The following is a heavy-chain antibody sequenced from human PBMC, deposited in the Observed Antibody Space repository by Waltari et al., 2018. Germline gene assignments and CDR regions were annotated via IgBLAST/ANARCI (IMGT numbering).Heavy chain of an antibody. D-gene: IGHD3-22*01. J-gene: IGHJ4*02. CDR1: GYTFTSYG. V-gene: IGHV1-18*01. CDR2: SSAYTGNT. CDR3: ARGYYYDSSGSKPDTFDY. Sequence: QVQLVQSGAEVKKPGASVKVSCKASGYTFTSYGISWVRQAPGQGLEWMGWSSAYTGNTNYAQKLQGRVTMTTDTSTSTAYMELRSLRSDDTAVYYCARGYYYDSSGSKPDTFDYWGQGTLVTVSS.